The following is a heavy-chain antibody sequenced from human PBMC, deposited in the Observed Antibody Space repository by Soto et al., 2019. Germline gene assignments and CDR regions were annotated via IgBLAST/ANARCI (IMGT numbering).Heavy chain of an antibody. J-gene: IGHJ1*01. V-gene: IGHV1-69*01. D-gene: IGHD1-26*01. CDR2: IIPLFGTA. Sequence: QVQLVQSGAEVKKPGSSVKISCKASGGTLSSYTFSWVRQAPGQDLEWMGGIIPLFGTADYAQRFQDRLTITADQSTSTAYMELSSLRSEDTAVYYCAREGFSGIYFPNWGEGTLVTVSS. CDR3: AREGFSGIYFPN. CDR1: GGTLSSYT.